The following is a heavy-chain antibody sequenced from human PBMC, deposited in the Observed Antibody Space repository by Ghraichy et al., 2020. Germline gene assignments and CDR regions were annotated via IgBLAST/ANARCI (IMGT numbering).Heavy chain of an antibody. CDR2: IYYSGST. CDR3: ARGATGYCSIGSCSPSFDY. D-gene: IGHD2-15*01. CDR1: GGSVSSGDFY. J-gene: IGHJ4*02. V-gene: IGHV4-61*03. Sequence: SQTLSLTCTVSGGSVSSGDFYWSWIRQPPGKGLEWIGYIYYSGSTSYNPSLESRLTISVDTSKNHFSLKLSSVTAGDTAVYYCARGATGYCSIGSCSPSFDYWGQGTLVTVSS.